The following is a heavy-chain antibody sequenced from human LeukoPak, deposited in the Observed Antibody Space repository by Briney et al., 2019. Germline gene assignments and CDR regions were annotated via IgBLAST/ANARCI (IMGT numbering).Heavy chain of an antibody. CDR1: GYNFTSYW. D-gene: IGHD6-13*01. CDR2: IYPGDSDT. V-gene: IGHV5-51*01. CDR3: ARQRIAAAVDAFDI. Sequence: GESLKISCKGSGYNFTSYWIGWGRQVPGKGLEWMGIIYPGDSDTRYSPSFQGQVTISADKSISTAYLQWSSLKASDTAMYYCARQRIAAAVDAFDIWGQGTMVTVSS. J-gene: IGHJ3*02.